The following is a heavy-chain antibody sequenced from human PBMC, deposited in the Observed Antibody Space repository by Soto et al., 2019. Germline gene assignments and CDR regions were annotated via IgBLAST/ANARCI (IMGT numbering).Heavy chain of an antibody. V-gene: IGHV1-18*04. CDR2: TNAHTGRS. J-gene: IGHJ4*02. Sequence: QVRLVQSGGEVRNPGASVKVSCKASGFTFSYYGVSWVRQAPGQGLEWMGFTNAHTGRSGTSKKFHGRVTLSTDTSTNTAYMELSGLRYEDTAVYYCARRKERSGPNYFDVWGQGTLVTVSS. CDR1: GFTFSYYG. D-gene: IGHD6-25*01. CDR3: ARRKERSGPNYFDV.